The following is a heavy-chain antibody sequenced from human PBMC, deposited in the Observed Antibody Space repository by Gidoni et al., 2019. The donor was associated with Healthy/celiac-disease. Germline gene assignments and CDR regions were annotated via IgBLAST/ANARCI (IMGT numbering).Heavy chain of an antibody. Sequence: QVQLQQWGAGLLKPSETLSLTCAVYGGSFSGSYWSWIRQPPGKGLEWIGEINHSGSTNYHPSLKSRVTISVDTSKNQFSLKLSSVTAADTAVYYCARIGYYGSGSYYGRPKPFDYWGQGTLVTVSS. CDR2: INHSGST. V-gene: IGHV4-34*01. D-gene: IGHD3-10*01. CDR3: ARIGYYGSGSYYGRPKPFDY. J-gene: IGHJ4*02. CDR1: GGSFSGSY.